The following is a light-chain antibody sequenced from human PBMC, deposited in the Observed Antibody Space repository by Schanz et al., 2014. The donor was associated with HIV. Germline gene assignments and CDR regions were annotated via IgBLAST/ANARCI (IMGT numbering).Light chain of an antibody. J-gene: IGLJ3*02. CDR1: SSNIGAGYD. Sequence: QSVLTQPPSVSGAPGQRVTISCTGSSSNIGAGYDVHWYQQHPGTAPKLLIYGNTNRPSGVPDRFSGSKSGTSASLAITGLQAEEEAEYYCGTWDDSLNGWVFGGGTKLTVL. V-gene: IGLV1-40*01. CDR2: GNT. CDR3: GTWDDSLNGWV.